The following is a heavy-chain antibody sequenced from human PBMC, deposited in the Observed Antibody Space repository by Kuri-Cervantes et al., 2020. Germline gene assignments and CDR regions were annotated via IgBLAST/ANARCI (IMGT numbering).Heavy chain of an antibody. Sequence: GESLKISCAASGFTFSSYWMNWVRQVSGKGLEWVANIKQDGSEKYYVDSVKGRFTISRDNAKNSLYLQMNSLRAEDTAVYYCARGTECSGGSCANDAFDIWGQGTIVTVSS. V-gene: IGHV3-7*01. D-gene: IGHD2-15*01. CDR1: GFTFSSYW. CDR2: IKQDGSEK. CDR3: ARGTECSGGSCANDAFDI. J-gene: IGHJ3*02.